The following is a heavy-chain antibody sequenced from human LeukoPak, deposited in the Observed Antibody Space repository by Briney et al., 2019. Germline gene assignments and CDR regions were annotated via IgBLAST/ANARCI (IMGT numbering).Heavy chain of an antibody. CDR2: IYHTGYIDHSGSA. J-gene: IGHJ5*01. V-gene: IGHV4-30-2*01. Sequence: SETLSLTCAVSGDSISSGGYSWSWIRQPPGKGLEWIGYIYHTGYIDHSGSAYYNPSLRNRVTISVDKSKNQFSLELSSVTVADTAVYCCVRCPLAFYDRSGYPRVWFDSWGQGTLVTVSS. CDR3: VRCPLAFYDRSGYPRVWFDS. CDR1: GDSISSGGYS. D-gene: IGHD3-22*01.